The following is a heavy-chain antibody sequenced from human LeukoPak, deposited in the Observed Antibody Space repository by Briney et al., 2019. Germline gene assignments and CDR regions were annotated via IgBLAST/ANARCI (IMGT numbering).Heavy chain of an antibody. D-gene: IGHD5-18*01. J-gene: IGHJ4*02. V-gene: IGHV1-69*13. CDR2: IIPIFGTA. Sequence: SMKVSCKASGGTFSSYAISWVRQAPGQGLEWMGGIIPIFGTANYAQKFQGRVTITADESTSTAYMELSSLRSEDTAVYYCARSDVDTAMVTTFDCWGQGTLVTVSS. CDR3: ARSDVDTAMVTTFDC. CDR1: GGTFSSYA.